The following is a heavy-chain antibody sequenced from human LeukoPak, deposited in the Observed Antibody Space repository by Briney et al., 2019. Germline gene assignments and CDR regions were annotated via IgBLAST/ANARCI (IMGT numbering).Heavy chain of an antibody. V-gene: IGHV3-23*01. Sequence: GGSLRLSCAASGFTFTNSAMTWVRQAPGKGLEWVSTVSGSGGNTYYADSVKGRFTISRDNSENTLYLQMNSLRAQDTAVYYCAESLAVPGSPDYWGQGTLATVSS. CDR3: AESLAVPGSPDY. J-gene: IGHJ4*02. CDR1: GFTFTNSA. D-gene: IGHD6-19*01. CDR2: VSGSGGNT.